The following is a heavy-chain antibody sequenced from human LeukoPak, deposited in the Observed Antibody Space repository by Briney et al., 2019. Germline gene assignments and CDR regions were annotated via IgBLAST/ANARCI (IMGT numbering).Heavy chain of an antibody. V-gene: IGHV1-46*01. D-gene: IGHD1-14*01. CDR3: ARYRSGNYYYGMDV. CDR1: GYTFTTSFTTYY. CDR2: INPSGGTT. Sequence: GASVKISCKASGYTFTTSFTTYYMHWVRQAPGQGLEWMGIINPSGGTTTYAQKFQGRVTMTRDTSTSTVYMEVSSLRSEDTAVYYCARYRSGNYYYGMDVWGQGTTVTVSS. J-gene: IGHJ6*02.